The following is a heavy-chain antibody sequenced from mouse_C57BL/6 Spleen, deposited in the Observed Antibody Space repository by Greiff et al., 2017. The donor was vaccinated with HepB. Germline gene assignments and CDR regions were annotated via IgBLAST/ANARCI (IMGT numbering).Heavy chain of an antibody. CDR1: GYTFTSYW. Sequence: QVQLQQPGAELVKPGASVKLSCKASGYTFTSYWMHWVKQRPGQGLEWIGMIHPNSGSTNYNEKFKSKATLTVDKSSSTAYMQLSSLTSEDSAVYDCASYYGSSYGAYWGQGTLVTVSA. V-gene: IGHV1-64*01. D-gene: IGHD1-1*01. J-gene: IGHJ3*01. CDR2: IHPNSGST. CDR3: ASYYGSSYGAY.